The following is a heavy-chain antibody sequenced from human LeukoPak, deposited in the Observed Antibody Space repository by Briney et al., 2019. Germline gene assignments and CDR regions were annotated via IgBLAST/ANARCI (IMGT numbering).Heavy chain of an antibody. CDR3: AKDPWGYCSGGSCFFFDY. V-gene: IGHV3-30*18. CDR2: ISYDGSNK. Sequence: PGGSLRLSCAASGFTFSSCGMHWVRQAPGKGLEWVAVISYDGSNKYYADSVKGRFTISRDNSKNTLYLQMNSLRAEDTAVYYCAKDPWGYCSGGSCFFFDYWGQGTLVTVSS. CDR1: GFTFSSCG. D-gene: IGHD2-15*01. J-gene: IGHJ4*02.